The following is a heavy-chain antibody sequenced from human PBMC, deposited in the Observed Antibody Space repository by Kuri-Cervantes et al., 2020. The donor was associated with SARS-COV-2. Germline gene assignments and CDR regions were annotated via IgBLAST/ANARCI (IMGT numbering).Heavy chain of an antibody. CDR3: ARRRGYSGYVDRPSYFDY. D-gene: IGHD5-12*01. Sequence: GSLRLSCTVSGASISNGSYYWSWIRQPPGKGLEWIGEINHSGSTNYNPSLKSRVTISVDTSKNQFSLKLSSVTAADTAVYYCARRRGYSGYVDRPSYFDYWGQGTLVTVSS. CDR1: GASISNGSYY. J-gene: IGHJ4*02. CDR2: INHSGST. V-gene: IGHV4-34*01.